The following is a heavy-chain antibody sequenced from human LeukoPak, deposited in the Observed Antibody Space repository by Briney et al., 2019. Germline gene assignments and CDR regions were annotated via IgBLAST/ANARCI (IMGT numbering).Heavy chain of an antibody. CDR1: GYTFTDYY. Sequence: GASVKVSCKVSGYTFTDYYMHWVQQAPGKGLEWMGLVDPEDGETIYAEKFQGRVTITTDTSTDTAYMELSSLRSEDTAVYYCARATVADFDYWGQGTLVTVSS. V-gene: IGHV1-69-2*01. CDR3: ARATVADFDY. D-gene: IGHD4-11*01. CDR2: VDPEDGET. J-gene: IGHJ4*02.